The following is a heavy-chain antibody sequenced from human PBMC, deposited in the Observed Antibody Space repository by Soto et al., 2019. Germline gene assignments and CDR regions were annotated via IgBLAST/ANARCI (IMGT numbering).Heavy chain of an antibody. D-gene: IGHD6-13*01. CDR3: ARDRGRSSWYYYYYGMDV. Sequence: PSETLSLTCTVSGGSIISGDYYWSWIRQPPGKGLEWIGYIYYSGSTYYNPSLKSRVTISVDTSKNQFSLKLSSVTAADTAVYYCARDRGRSSWYYYYYGMDVWGQGTTVTVSS. CDR2: IYYSGST. V-gene: IGHV4-30-4*01. J-gene: IGHJ6*02. CDR1: GGSIISGDYY.